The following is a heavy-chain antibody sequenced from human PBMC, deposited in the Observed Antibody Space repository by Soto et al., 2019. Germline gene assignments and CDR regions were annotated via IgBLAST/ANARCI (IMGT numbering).Heavy chain of an antibody. CDR3: ARAEKQITTFGVTDDY. CDR2: VNPSGVGT. J-gene: IGHJ4*02. CDR1: GYTFTKYY. Sequence: GASVKVSCKTSGYTFTKYYLHWVRQAPGQGLEWMGIVNPSGVGTTYAQKFQGRVKMTSDTSTSTFYMELSSLTSEDTALYFCARAEKQITTFGVTDDYWGRGTLVTVSS. V-gene: IGHV1-46*01. D-gene: IGHD3-3*01.